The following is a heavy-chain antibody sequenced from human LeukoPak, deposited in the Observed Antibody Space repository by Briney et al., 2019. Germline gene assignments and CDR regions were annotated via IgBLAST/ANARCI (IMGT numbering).Heavy chain of an antibody. D-gene: IGHD3-22*01. J-gene: IGHJ3*02. CDR3: ALASDYYDSSGYYLEI. Sequence: ASVKVSCKVSGESNTELGMHWVRQSPGKGLEWMGGLVPENYQTIYAQDFQGRVTMTEDTSTDTAYMELSSLRSEDTAIYYCALASDYYDSSGYYLEIWGQGTLVTVSA. V-gene: IGHV1-24*01. CDR2: LVPENYQT. CDR1: GESNTELG.